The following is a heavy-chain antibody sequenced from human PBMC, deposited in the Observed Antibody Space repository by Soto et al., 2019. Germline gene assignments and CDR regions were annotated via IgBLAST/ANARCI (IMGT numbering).Heavy chain of an antibody. CDR1: EFTLSSYW. V-gene: IGHV3-74*01. J-gene: IGHJ4*02. CDR2: IQGDDGGT. D-gene: IGHD3-3*01. CDR3: ARDASWSGYYTLIDC. Sequence: PGGSLRLSCEASEFTLSSYWVHWVRQVPGKGLVWVSRIQGDDGGTSYADSVKGRFTVSRDNAKNTVYLQMDSLRAEDTAVYYCARDASWSGYYTLIDCWGQGTLVTVSS.